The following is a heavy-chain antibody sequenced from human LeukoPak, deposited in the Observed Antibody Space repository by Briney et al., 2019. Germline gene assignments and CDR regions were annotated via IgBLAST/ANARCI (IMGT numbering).Heavy chain of an antibody. CDR3: ATSRTFDY. V-gene: IGHV3-74*01. CDR1: EFTFSSYW. J-gene: IGHJ4*02. CDR2: INSDGSST. Sequence: GGSLRLSCAYSEFTFSSYWMHWVRQVPGKGLVWVARINSDGSSTSYADSVKGRFAISRDSAKSTLYLQMSSLRAEDTAVYYCATSRTFDYWGQGTLVTVSS.